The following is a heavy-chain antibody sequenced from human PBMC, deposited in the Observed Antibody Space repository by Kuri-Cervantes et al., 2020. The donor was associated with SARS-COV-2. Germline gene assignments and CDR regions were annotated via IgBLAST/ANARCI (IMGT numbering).Heavy chain of an antibody. Sequence: LRLSCTVSGGSISGGSYYWTWIRQPAGKGLEWIGRLHTSGSTNYNPSLKSRVTISADTSKNQFSLNLSSVTAADTAVYYCARGIAVAGAKYFDYWGQGTLVTDSS. D-gene: IGHD6-19*01. V-gene: IGHV4-61*02. CDR1: GGSISGGSYY. CDR3: ARGIAVAGAKYFDY. J-gene: IGHJ4*02. CDR2: LHTSGST.